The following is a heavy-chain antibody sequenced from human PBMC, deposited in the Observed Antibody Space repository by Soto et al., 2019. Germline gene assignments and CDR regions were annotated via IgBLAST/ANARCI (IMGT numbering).Heavy chain of an antibody. CDR1: GCTFTRYY. J-gene: IGHJ6*01. D-gene: IGHD1-1*01. CDR2: IXPSGGXT. Sequence: GXSVKVSCKASGCTFTRYYMHWVRQAPGQGLEWMGIIXPSGGXTSYAQKFQGXXTMPRDTXXXTAYMELSSLRSEDTALYYCARPMYDSYGMDVWGQGTTATVSS. V-gene: IGHV1-46*01. CDR3: ARPMYDSYGMDV.